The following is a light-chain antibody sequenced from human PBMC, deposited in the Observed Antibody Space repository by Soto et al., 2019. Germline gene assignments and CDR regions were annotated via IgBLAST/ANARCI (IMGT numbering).Light chain of an antibody. V-gene: IGLV2-14*01. Sequence: QSVLTQPASVSGSPGQSITISCTGTSGDIGSYNRVSWYQQHPGKAPKLIIYEVTDRPSGVSNRFSGSKSGNTASLTISGLQAEDEAESYCSSYTNVNGRACVFGTGTKLTVL. CDR3: SSYTNVNGRACV. CDR2: EVT. CDR1: SGDIGSYNR. J-gene: IGLJ1*01.